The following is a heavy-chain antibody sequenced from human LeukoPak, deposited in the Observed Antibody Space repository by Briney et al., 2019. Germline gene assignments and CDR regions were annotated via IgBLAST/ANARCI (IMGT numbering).Heavy chain of an antibody. D-gene: IGHD3-10*01. CDR1: ELTFSNYA. J-gene: IGHJ4*02. CDR3: ARSYYGAGSPVGH. CDR2: IVPIYDVT. Sequence: SVKVSYNAAELTFSNYAVSWVAQAPGQGLEWMGAIVPIYDVTNYAQSSRGRVTMTADESTSTAYMELRGLTSEDTAMYYCARSYYGAGSPVGHWGQGTLVTVSS. V-gene: IGHV1-69*13.